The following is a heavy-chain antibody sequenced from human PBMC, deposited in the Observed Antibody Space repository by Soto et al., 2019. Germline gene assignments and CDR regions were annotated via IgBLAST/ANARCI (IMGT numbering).Heavy chain of an antibody. CDR1: GDSVSSNSAA. V-gene: IGHV6-1*01. Sequence: PSQTLSLTCAISGDSVSSNSAAWNWIRQSPSRGLEWLGRTYYRSKWYNDYAVSVKSRITINPDTSKNQFSLQLNSVTPEDTAVYYCARECEMATIRVLYDAFDIWGQGTMVTVSS. CDR3: ARECEMATIRVLYDAFDI. CDR2: TYYRSKWYN. J-gene: IGHJ3*02. D-gene: IGHD5-12*01.